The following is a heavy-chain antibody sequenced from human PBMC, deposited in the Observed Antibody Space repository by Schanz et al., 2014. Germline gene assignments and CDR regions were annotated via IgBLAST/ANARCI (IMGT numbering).Heavy chain of an antibody. V-gene: IGHV4-59*12. D-gene: IGHD5-18*01. CDR1: SASIRTYY. CDR3: ARGNDIQVWSLDY. Sequence: QVQLQESGPGLVKPSETLSLTCTVSSASIRTYYWSWIRQPPGKGLEWIGYIYYSGSTTYNPSLKSRVTISVDTSKNQASLKLRSVTAADTAVYYCARGNDIQVWSLDYWGQGTLVTVSS. J-gene: IGHJ4*02. CDR2: IYYSGST.